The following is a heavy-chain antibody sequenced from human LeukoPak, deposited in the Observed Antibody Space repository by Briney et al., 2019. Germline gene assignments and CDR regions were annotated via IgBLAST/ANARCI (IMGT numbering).Heavy chain of an antibody. CDR3: ARDQSGSYYQFDY. D-gene: IGHD3-10*01. V-gene: IGHV4-59*01. Sequence: SETLSLTCTVSGGSISSYYWSWIRQPPGKGLEWIGYIYYSGSTNYNPSLKSRVTTSVDTSKNQFSLKLSSVTAADTAVYYCARDQSGSYYQFDYWGQGTLVTVSS. CDR2: IYYSGST. J-gene: IGHJ4*02. CDR1: GGSISSYY.